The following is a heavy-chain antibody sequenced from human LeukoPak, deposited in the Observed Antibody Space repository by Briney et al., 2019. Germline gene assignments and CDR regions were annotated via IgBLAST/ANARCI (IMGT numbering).Heavy chain of an antibody. D-gene: IGHD2-15*01. J-gene: IGHJ3*02. CDR3: ARERVGYCSGGSCYGDDAFDI. CDR2: IIPIFGTA. CDR1: GGTFSSYA. V-gene: IGHV1-69*05. Sequence: ASVKVSCKASGGTFSSYAISWVRQAPGQGLEWMGRIIPIFGTANYAQKFQGRVTITTDESTSTAYMELSSLRSEDPAVYYCARERVGYCSGGSCYGDDAFDIWGQGTMVTVSS.